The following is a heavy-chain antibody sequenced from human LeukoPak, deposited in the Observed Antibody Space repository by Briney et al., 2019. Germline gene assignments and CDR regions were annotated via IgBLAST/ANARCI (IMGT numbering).Heavy chain of an antibody. CDR1: GCTCTSYA. V-gene: IGHV1-69*01. J-gene: IGHJ6*03. Sequence: SVKLSCKASGCTCTSYAISWVRHAPGQGHEWRGGIIPIFGTANNAQKFHGRVTITEDESTSTASVELSSLRSEDTAVYYCARSVGNYSYYMDVWGKGTTVTISS. CDR2: IIPIFGTA. CDR3: ARSVGNYSYYMDV.